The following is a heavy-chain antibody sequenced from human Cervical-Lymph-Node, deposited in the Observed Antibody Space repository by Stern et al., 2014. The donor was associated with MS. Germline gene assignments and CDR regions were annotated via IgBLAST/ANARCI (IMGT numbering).Heavy chain of an antibody. CDR1: GYSFATYW. Sequence: EVQLVESGAEVKKPGESLKISCKGSGYSFATYWIGGVRQRPGKGLEWMGLIYPGDSDTRYSPSFQGQVTISADKSISTAYLHWSSLKASDTAMYYCARPGDDTAKYGLDVWGQGTTVTVSS. CDR2: IYPGDSDT. J-gene: IGHJ6*02. CDR3: ARPGDDTAKYGLDV. V-gene: IGHV5-51*01. D-gene: IGHD5-18*01.